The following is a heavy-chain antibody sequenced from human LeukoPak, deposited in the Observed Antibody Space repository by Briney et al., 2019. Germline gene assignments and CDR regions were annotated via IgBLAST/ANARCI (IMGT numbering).Heavy chain of an antibody. CDR1: AGSITTTSS. Sequence: PSETRSLTWVVAAGSITTTSSGSWIRQPPGQGLEWIGEISVTGETNYNPSLNGRVTMSLDKSRNQLSLKLTSVTAADTPIYYCSRESGAFCPFGYWGQGTLVIVPP. J-gene: IGHJ4*02. CDR2: ISVTGET. D-gene: IGHD1-26*01. V-gene: IGHV4-4*02. CDR3: SRESGAFCPFGY.